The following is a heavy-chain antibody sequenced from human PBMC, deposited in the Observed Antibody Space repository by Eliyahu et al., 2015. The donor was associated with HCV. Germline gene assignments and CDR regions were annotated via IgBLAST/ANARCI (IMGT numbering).Heavy chain of an antibody. CDR3: ARGLVGITIFGVVVHYYYYYGMDV. J-gene: IGHJ6*02. CDR1: GFTFSSYS. D-gene: IGHD3-3*01. V-gene: IGHV3-21*01. Sequence: EVQLVESGGGLVKPGGSLRLSCAASGFTFSSYSMNWVRQAPGXGLEWVSSISSSSSYIYYADSVKGRFTISRDNAKNSLYLQMNSLRAEDTAVYYCARGLVGITIFGVVVHYYYYYGMDVWGQGTTVTVSS. CDR2: ISSSSSYI.